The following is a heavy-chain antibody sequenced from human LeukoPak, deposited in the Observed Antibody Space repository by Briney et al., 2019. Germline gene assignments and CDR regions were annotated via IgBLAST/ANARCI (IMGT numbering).Heavy chain of an antibody. Sequence: GGSLRLSCAASGFTFGSYWMHWVRQAPGKGLVWVSHINSGGSTSFADSVKGRFTISRDNAKNTLYLQMNSLRAEDTAVYYCARDRGYSFDYWGQGTLVTVSS. J-gene: IGHJ4*02. V-gene: IGHV3-74*01. D-gene: IGHD1-1*01. CDR2: INSGGST. CDR1: GFTFGSYW. CDR3: ARDRGYSFDY.